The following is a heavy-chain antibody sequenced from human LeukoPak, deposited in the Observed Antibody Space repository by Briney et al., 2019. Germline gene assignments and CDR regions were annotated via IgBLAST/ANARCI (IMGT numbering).Heavy chain of an antibody. D-gene: IGHD2-21*02. CDR3: AREYCGGDCYPFDY. CDR2: IYTSGST. CDR1: GGSISSGSYY. J-gene: IGHJ4*02. V-gene: IGHV4-61*02. Sequence: TLSLTCTVSGGSISSGSYYWSWIRQPAGKGLEWIGRIYTSGSTNYNPSLKSRVTISVDMSKNQVSLKLSSVTAADTAVYFCAREYCGGDCYPFDYWGQGTLVTVSS.